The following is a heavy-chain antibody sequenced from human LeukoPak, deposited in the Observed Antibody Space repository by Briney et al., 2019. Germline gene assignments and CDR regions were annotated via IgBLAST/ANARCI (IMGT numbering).Heavy chain of an antibody. CDR1: GGSISSYY. J-gene: IGHJ6*03. CDR2: IYYSGST. Sequence: SETLSLTCTVSGGSISSYYWSWIRQPPGKGLEWIGYIYYSGSTNYNPSLKSRVTISVDTSKNQFSLKLSSVTAADTAVYYCARGGPGIAAAGTRVYYYYYYMDVWGKGTTVTVSS. V-gene: IGHV4-59*01. D-gene: IGHD6-13*01. CDR3: ARGGPGIAAAGTRVYYYYYYMDV.